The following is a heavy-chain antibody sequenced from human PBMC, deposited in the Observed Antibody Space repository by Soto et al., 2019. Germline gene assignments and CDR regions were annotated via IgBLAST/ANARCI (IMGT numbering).Heavy chain of an antibody. CDR2: TYYRSKWYN. D-gene: IGHD6-19*01. J-gene: IGHJ6*02. CDR3: ARGVPRAVAALGV. V-gene: IGHV6-1*01. Sequence: SKTLSLSCAISGDSVSSNSAAWNWLRQSPSRGLEWLGRTYYRSKWYNDYAVSVKSRITINPDTSKNQFSLQLNSVTPEDTAVYYCARGVPRAVAALGVWGQGTTVTVSS. CDR1: GDSVSSNSAA.